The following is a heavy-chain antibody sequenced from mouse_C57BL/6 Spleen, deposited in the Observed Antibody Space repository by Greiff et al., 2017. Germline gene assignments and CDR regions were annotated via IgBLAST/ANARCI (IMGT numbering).Heavy chain of an antibody. J-gene: IGHJ2*01. V-gene: IGHV5-9-1*02. D-gene: IGHD2-4*01. CDR2: ISSGGDYI. CDR1: GFTFSSYA. CDR3: TRDRGDYGHYFDV. Sequence: EVQLVESGAGLVKPGWSLKISCTASGFTFSSYAMSWVRQTPGQSLEWVAYISSGGDYIYYADNVKGRFTISSDPARNTLYLHMSSLKSEDTAMYYCTRDRGDYGHYFDVWGTGTTLTVSS.